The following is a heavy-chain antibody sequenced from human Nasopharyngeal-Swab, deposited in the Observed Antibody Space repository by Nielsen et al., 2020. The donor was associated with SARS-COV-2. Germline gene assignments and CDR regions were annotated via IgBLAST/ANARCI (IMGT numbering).Heavy chain of an antibody. J-gene: IGHJ3*02. Sequence: GVLRLSCAVSGFTFSNAAMIWVRQAPGKGLEWVGFIRSKTYGGAPEYAASVKGRFTISRDGAESIAYLQMNSLETEDTGVYYCARSVGSFYGQGAFDIWGQGTMVTVSS. V-gene: IGHV3-49*04. D-gene: IGHD1-26*01. CDR1: GFTFSNAA. CDR2: IRSKTYGGAP. CDR3: ARSVGSFYGQGAFDI.